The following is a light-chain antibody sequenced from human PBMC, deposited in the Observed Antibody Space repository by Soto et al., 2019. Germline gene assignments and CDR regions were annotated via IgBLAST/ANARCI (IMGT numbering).Light chain of an antibody. CDR3: QQYNNWPFS. V-gene: IGKV3-15*01. J-gene: IGKJ5*01. Sequence: VRPQSPCTRSVSPGARATLSCMAGQGVTTNFAWYQQKSGQSPRLLIYDVSIRATGVPARFSGTGSETDFTLTISGLQSEDSAVYFCQQYNNWPFSFGQGTRLEIK. CDR1: QGVTTN. CDR2: DVS.